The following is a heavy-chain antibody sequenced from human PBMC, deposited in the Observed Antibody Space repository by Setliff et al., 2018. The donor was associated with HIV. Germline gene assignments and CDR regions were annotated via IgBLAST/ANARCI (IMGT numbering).Heavy chain of an antibody. CDR3: ARDHYDSSGYIFFPGLPDY. J-gene: IGHJ4*02. Sequence: ASVKVSCKASGCTFTGYYMHWVRQAPGQGLEWMGWINPNNGGTNYAQKFQGRVTMTRDTSISTAYMELSRLRSDDTAVYYCARDHYDSSGYIFFPGLPDYWGQGTLVTVSS. V-gene: IGHV1-2*02. CDR2: INPNNGGT. CDR1: GCTFTGYY. D-gene: IGHD3-22*01.